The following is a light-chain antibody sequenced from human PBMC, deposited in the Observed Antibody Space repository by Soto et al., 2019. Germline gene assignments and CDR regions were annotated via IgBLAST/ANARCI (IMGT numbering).Light chain of an antibody. V-gene: IGKV3-20*01. J-gene: IGKJ4*01. Sequence: EIVLTQSPGTLSLSPGEGATLSCRSSQSVSNRYFAWYQQKPGQAPRLLIYRVSSRATGIPDRFSGSGSGTDFTLTISRLEPEDVAVYYCQQYGNVPLTFGGGTKVDIK. CDR2: RVS. CDR3: QQYGNVPLT. CDR1: QSVSNRY.